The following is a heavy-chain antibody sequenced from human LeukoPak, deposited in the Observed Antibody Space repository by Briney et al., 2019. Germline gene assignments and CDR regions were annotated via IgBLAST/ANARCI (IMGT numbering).Heavy chain of an antibody. Sequence: SETLSLTCTVSGGSISRSGHYWGWIRQPPGKGLEWIGSIYSSRSTYYNPSLKSRVTISIDTSTSQFSLNLSSVTAADTAVYYCARLDGNYCSGGSCYINVWGKGTTVTISS. CDR1: GGSISRSGHY. D-gene: IGHD2-15*01. V-gene: IGHV4-39*01. J-gene: IGHJ6*03. CDR3: ARLDGNYCSGGSCYINV. CDR2: IYSSRST.